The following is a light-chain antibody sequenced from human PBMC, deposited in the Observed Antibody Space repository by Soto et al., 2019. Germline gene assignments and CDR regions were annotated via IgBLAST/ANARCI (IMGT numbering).Light chain of an antibody. CDR1: QSVSTY. CDR3: QQRSNWPRT. V-gene: IGKV3-11*01. CDR2: DAS. J-gene: IGKJ2*01. Sequence: EIVLTQSPATLSLSPGERATLSCRASQSVSTYLAWYQQKPGQAPRLLIYDASNRATGTPARFSGSGSGTDFTLTIRSLGSEDFAVYYCQQRSNWPRTFGQGTKLEIK.